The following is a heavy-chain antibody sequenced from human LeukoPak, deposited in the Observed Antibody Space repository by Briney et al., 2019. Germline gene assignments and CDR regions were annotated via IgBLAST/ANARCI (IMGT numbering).Heavy chain of an antibody. CDR3: ARGAPIRVAVAATFDP. J-gene: IGHJ5*02. D-gene: IGHD6-19*01. V-gene: IGHV3-21*01. CDR1: GFTFSSYS. CDR2: ISSSSNYI. Sequence: PGGSLRLSCAASGFTFSSYSMNWVRQAPGKGLEWVSSISSSSNYIYYADSVKGRFTISRDNAKNSLYLQMNSLRAEDTAMYYCARGAPIRVAVAATFDPWGQGTLVTVPS.